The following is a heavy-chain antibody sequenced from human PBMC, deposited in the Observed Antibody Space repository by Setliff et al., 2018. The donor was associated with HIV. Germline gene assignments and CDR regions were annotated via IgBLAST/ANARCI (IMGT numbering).Heavy chain of an antibody. CDR3: VRLTADRTNYYYYMDV. Sequence: ASVKVSCKASGNSLSTYAISWGRQAPGQGLEWMGWIDSNNGNRNFAQKFRGRVTMTTDISTNTAYVEVRSLSFDDTAVYYCVRLTADRTNYYYYMDVWGKGTTVTVSS. D-gene: IGHD2-8*01. V-gene: IGHV1-18*01. J-gene: IGHJ6*03. CDR2: IDSNNGNR. CDR1: GNSLSTYA.